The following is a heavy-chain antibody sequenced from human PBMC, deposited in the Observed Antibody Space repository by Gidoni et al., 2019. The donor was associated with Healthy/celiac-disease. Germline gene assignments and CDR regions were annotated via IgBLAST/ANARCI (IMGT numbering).Heavy chain of an antibody. CDR1: GYTSREYY. J-gene: IGHJ6*02. Sequence: GQRGETGGGWGKPGGARRRSCADSGYTSREYYMGGSREAPGKGLEWVSYSSRCGCTIYYADSVTGRFTISMDHSTNSLYLPMNSLSAEVTAVYSCARDLRFHVGAVSCTAFWYYYALDVWGQGTTVTVSS. CDR2: SSRCGCTI. CDR3: ARDLRFHVGAVSCTAFWYYYALDV. D-gene: IGHD2-8*02. V-gene: IGHV3-11*01.